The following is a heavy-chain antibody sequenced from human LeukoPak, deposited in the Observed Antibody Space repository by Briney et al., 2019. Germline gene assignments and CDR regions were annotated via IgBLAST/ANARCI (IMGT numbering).Heavy chain of an antibody. CDR1: GFTFSSYA. CDR3: AKDLISSSWPNWFDP. J-gene: IGHJ5*02. V-gene: IGHV3-23*01. Sequence: PGGSLRLSCAASGFTFSSYAMSWVRQAPGKGLEWVSAISGSGGSTYYADSVKGRFTISRDNSKNTLYLQMSSLRAEDTAVYYCAKDLISSSWPNWFDPWGQGTLVTVSS. CDR2: ISGSGGST. D-gene: IGHD6-13*01.